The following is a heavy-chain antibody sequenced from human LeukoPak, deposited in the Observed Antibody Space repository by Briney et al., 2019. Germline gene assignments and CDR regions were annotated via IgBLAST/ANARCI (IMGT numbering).Heavy chain of an antibody. Sequence: GGSLRLSFAASGFTFISYTMNWVRQPPGKGLEWVSSISSSSSYIYYADSVKGRFTISRDNAKNSLYLQMNSLRAEDTAVYYCARSGYNSRFDYWGQGTLVTVSS. J-gene: IGHJ4*02. CDR3: ARSGYNSRFDY. V-gene: IGHV3-21*01. CDR1: GFTFISYT. CDR2: ISSSSSYI. D-gene: IGHD5-24*01.